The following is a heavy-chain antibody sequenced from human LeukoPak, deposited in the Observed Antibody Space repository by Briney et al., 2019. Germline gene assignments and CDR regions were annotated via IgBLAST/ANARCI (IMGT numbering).Heavy chain of an antibody. CDR2: ISYDGSNK. D-gene: IGHD2-15*01. J-gene: IGHJ4*02. CDR1: GFTFSSYG. V-gene: IGHV3-30*18. Sequence: PGGSLRLSCAASGFTFSSYGMHWVRQAPGKGLEWVAVISYDGSNKYYADSVKGRFTISRDNSKNTLYLQMNSLRAEDTAVYYCAKDHCGGSCLDYWGQGTLVTVSS. CDR3: AKDHCGGSCLDY.